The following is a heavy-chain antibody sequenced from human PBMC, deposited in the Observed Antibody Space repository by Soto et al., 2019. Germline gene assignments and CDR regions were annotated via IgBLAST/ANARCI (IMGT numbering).Heavy chain of an antibody. J-gene: IGHJ3*02. V-gene: IGHV5-51*01. Sequence: GESLKIYCKGSGYRFTSYWIAWVRQMPGKGLEWMGSIYPGDSDTKYSPSFPGQATTSADKSISTAYIRRNSLKASDTCWYYCARSLLRWSPFDILGEGTLVHVTS. CDR2: IYPGDSDT. D-gene: IGHD1-26*01. CDR3: ARSLLRWSPFDI. CDR1: GYRFTSYW.